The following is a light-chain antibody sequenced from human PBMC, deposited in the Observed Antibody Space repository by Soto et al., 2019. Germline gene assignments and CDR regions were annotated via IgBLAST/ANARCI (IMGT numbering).Light chain of an antibody. CDR1: QSVSSN. Sequence: EIVMTQSPATLSVSPGERATLSCRASQSVSSNLAWYQQNPGQAPRLLIYGASTRATGIPARFSGSGSGTEFTLTISSLQSEDFAVYYWQQYNNWPFTFGPGAKVDIK. CDR3: QQYNNWPFT. CDR2: GAS. V-gene: IGKV3-15*01. J-gene: IGKJ3*01.